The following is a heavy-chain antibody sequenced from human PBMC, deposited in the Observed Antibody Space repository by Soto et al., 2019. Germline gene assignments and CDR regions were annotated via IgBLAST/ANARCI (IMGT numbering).Heavy chain of an antibody. V-gene: IGHV3-48*01. J-gene: IGHJ4*02. CDR1: GFSISDCS. Sequence: GGSLRLSCAASGFSISDCSMNWVRRAPGKGLEWISYISTNNDAIYYADSVKGRLTISRDNAKNSLYLQMNSLRAEDTAVYYCASVLGSRRSGSYPSYWGQGTLVTVS. CDR2: ISTNNDAI. CDR3: ASVLGSRRSGSYPSY. D-gene: IGHD3-10*01.